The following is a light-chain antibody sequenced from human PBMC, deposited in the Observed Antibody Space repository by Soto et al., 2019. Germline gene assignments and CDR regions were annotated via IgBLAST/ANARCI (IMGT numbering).Light chain of an antibody. CDR3: QQYKSYPLT. V-gene: IGKV1-5*03. J-gene: IGKJ1*01. CDR1: QSIGNW. Sequence: IRMIQTPSTQSASVGDRVSITCRASQSIGNWLAWYQQKPGRAPKFLIYEASSLESGVPSRFSGSGSGTEFTLTISGLQPDDFATYYCQQYKSYPLTFGQGTKVDIK. CDR2: EAS.